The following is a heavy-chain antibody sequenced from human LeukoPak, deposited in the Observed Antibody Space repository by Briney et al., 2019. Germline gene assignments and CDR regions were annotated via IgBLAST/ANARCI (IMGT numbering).Heavy chain of an antibody. J-gene: IGHJ3*02. V-gene: IGHV3-7*01. CDR3: ARAIGYCSSTSCYGGELYAFDI. CDR1: GFTFSSYW. CDR2: IKEDGSEK. Sequence: GGSLRLSCAASGFTFSSYWMSWVRQAPGKGLEWVANIKEDGSEKYYVDSVKGRFTISRDNAKNSLYLQMNSLRAEDTAVYYCARAIGYCSSTSCYGGELYAFDIWGQGTMVTVSS. D-gene: IGHD2-2*01.